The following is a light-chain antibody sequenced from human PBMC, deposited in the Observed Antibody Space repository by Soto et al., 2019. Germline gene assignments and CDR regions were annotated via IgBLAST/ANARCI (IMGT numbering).Light chain of an antibody. J-gene: IGLJ2*01. CDR1: SSDVGGYNY. V-gene: IGLV2-14*04. Sequence: TGXSSDVGGYNYVSWYQQHPGKAPKLMIYDVSNRPSGVSNRFSGSKSGNTASLTISGLQAEDEADYYCSSYTSSSTVVFGGGTKLTVL. CDR3: SSYTSSSTVV. CDR2: DVS.